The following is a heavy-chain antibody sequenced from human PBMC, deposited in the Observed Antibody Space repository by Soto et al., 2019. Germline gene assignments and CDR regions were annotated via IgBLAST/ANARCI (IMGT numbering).Heavy chain of an antibody. CDR3: ARDGIYCSGGRCYFDY. D-gene: IGHD2-15*01. Sequence: QVQLVESGGGLVKPGGSLRLSCEASGFTFSDYYMSWIRQAPGKGLEWVSYISSSGNTIYYADSVKGRFTMSRDNAQKSLYLQMNSLRAEDTALYYCARDGIYCSGGRCYFDYWGQGTLVTVSS. CDR2: ISSSGNTI. J-gene: IGHJ4*02. CDR1: GFTFSDYY. V-gene: IGHV3-11*01.